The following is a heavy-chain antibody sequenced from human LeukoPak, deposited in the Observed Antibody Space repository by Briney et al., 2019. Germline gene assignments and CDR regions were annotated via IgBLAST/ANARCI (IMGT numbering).Heavy chain of an antibody. D-gene: IGHD5-18*01. Sequence: GGSLRLSCAASGFTFSSYAMHWVRQAPGKGLEWVTVISYDGSDKYYADSVKGRFTISRDKSENTLYLQMNSLRAEDTAVYYCARDRVDTAMVTWSGYFDYWGQGTLVTVSS. V-gene: IGHV3-30-3*01. CDR3: ARDRVDTAMVTWSGYFDY. CDR2: ISYDGSDK. CDR1: GFTFSSYA. J-gene: IGHJ4*02.